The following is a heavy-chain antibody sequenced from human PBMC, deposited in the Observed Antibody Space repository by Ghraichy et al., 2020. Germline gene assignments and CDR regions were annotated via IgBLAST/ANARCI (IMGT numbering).Heavy chain of an antibody. Sequence: GESLNISCKGSGYSFTSYWISWVRQMPGKGLEWMGRIDPSDSYTNYSPSFQGHVTISADKSISTAYLQWSSLKASDTAMYYCARHRAVVVTAIHPEVHSNNHYYLGDYGMDVWGQGTTVTVSS. J-gene: IGHJ6*02. CDR3: ARHRAVVVTAIHPEVHSNNHYYLGDYGMDV. D-gene: IGHD2-21*02. CDR2: IDPSDSYT. CDR1: GYSFTSYW. V-gene: IGHV5-10-1*01.